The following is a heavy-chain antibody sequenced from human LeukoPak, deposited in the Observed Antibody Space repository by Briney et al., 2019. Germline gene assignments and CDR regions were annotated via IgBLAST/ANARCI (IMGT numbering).Heavy chain of an antibody. Sequence: SETLSLTCTVSGGSISNYYWNWIRQPPGKGLEWIGYIYYSGSTNYNPSLKSRVTISVDTSKNQFSLKLSSVTAADTAVYYCARGRHNLFWGRDLVGATTFDYWGQGTLVTVSS. J-gene: IGHJ4*02. CDR2: IYYSGST. CDR3: ARGRHNLFWGRDLVGATTFDY. D-gene: IGHD1-26*01. V-gene: IGHV4-59*01. CDR1: GGSISNYY.